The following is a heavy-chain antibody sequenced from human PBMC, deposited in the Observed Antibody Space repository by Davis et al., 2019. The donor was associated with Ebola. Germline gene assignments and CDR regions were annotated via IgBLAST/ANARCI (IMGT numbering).Heavy chain of an antibody. Sequence: GGSLRPSCAPSGFTSNYYAMHWVRQAPGKGLEWVSGISWNSGSIGHADSVKGRFTISRDNAKNYPYLQMNSLRAEDTAVYYCARDVRIKGGIFGVVEDYGMDVWGQGATVTVSS. CDR1: GFTSNYYA. D-gene: IGHD3-3*01. CDR3: ARDVRIKGGIFGVVEDYGMDV. V-gene: IGHV3-9*02. CDR2: ISWNSGSI. J-gene: IGHJ6*02.